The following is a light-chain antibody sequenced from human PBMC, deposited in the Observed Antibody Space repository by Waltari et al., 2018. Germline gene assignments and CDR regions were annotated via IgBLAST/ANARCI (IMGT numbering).Light chain of an antibody. V-gene: IGLV2-8*01. Sequence: QSALTQPPSASGSPGQSVTISCTGTSSDVGGYNYVSWYQQHPGKAPKLMIYEVSKRPSGVPDLFSGSKSGNTASLTVSGLQAEDEADYYCSSYAGSNQRVFGGGTKLTVL. CDR1: SSDVGGYNY. CDR3: SSYAGSNQRV. J-gene: IGLJ3*02. CDR2: EVS.